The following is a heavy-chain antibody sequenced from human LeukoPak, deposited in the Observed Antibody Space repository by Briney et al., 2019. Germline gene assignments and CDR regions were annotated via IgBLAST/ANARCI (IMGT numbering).Heavy chain of an antibody. V-gene: IGHV3-23*01. CDR1: GFSFGVHA. CDR3: ARDRRKWELLDY. Sequence: GGSLRLSCAASGFSFGVHAMTWVRQAPGKGPEWVATIGGPAETFYADSVKGRFTISRDNAKNSLYLQMNSLRAEDTAVYYCARDRRKWELLDYWGQGTLVTVSS. D-gene: IGHD1-26*01. CDR2: IGGPAET. J-gene: IGHJ4*02.